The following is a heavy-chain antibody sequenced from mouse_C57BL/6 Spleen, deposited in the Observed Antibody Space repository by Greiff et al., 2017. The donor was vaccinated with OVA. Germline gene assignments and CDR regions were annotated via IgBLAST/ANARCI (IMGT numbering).Heavy chain of an antibody. V-gene: IGHV5-16*01. J-gene: IGHJ4*01. D-gene: IGHD3-2*02. CDR2: INYDGSST. CDR3: AREGSSGRYYAMDY. Sequence: EVKLMESEGGLVQPGSSMKLSCTASGFTFSDYYMAWVRQVPEKGLEWVANINYDGSSTYYLDSLKSRFIISRDNAKNILYLQMSSLKSEDTATYYCAREGSSGRYYAMDYWGQGTSVTVSS. CDR1: GFTFSDYY.